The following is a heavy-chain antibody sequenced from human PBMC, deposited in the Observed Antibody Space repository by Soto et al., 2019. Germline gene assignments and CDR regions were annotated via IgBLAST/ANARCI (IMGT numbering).Heavy chain of an antibody. Sequence: LRLSCAASGFIFSTYGMHWVRQAPGKGLEWLSVISYDGNNKYYADSVKGRFTISRDNSKNTLWLQMDSLRTEDTAVCYCAKDLLLTTITTVGDWGQGTLVTVSS. J-gene: IGHJ4*02. CDR2: ISYDGNNK. CDR3: AKDLLLTTITTVGD. D-gene: IGHD4-17*01. CDR1: GFIFSTYG. V-gene: IGHV3-30*18.